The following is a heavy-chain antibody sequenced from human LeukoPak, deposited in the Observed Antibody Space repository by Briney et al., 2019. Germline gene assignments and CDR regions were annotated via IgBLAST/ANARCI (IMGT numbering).Heavy chain of an antibody. V-gene: IGHV1-69*13. CDR2: IIPIFGTA. Sequence: SVKVSCKASGGTFSSYAISWVRQAPGQGLEWMGGIIPIFGTANYAQKSQGRVTITADESTSTAYMELSSLRSEDTAVYYCARSTDDDGSWFDPWGQGTLVTVSS. CDR1: GGTFSSYA. D-gene: IGHD5/OR15-5a*01. J-gene: IGHJ5*02. CDR3: ARSTDDDGSWFDP.